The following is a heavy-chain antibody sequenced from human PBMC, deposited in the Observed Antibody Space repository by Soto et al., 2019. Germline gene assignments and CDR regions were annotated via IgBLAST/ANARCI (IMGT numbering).Heavy chain of an antibody. CDR3: ATGGGYSYAPHKLMNYYYGMDV. CDR2: IIPIFGTA. CDR1: GGTFSSYA. Sequence: SVKVSCKASGGTFSSYAISWVRQAPGQGLEWMGGIIPIFGTANYAQKFQGRVTITADESTSTAYMELSSLRSEDTAVYYCATGGGYSYAPHKLMNYYYGMDVWGQGTTVTVSS. V-gene: IGHV1-69*13. D-gene: IGHD5-18*01. J-gene: IGHJ6*02.